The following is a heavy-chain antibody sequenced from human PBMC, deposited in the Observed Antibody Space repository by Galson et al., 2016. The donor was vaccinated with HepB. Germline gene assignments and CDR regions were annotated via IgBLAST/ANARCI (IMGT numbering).Heavy chain of an antibody. Sequence: SETLSLTCAVYGGSFSGYYWTWMRQSPGKGLEWVAEISHSGRTNYNPSLKSRVTMSVDTSKKQFSLNLSSLPAADTAVYFCARQRTATFLPFDSGSYDSNKYFDYWGQGTLVTVSS. CDR2: ISHSGRT. D-gene: IGHD3-10*01. V-gene: IGHV4-34*01. J-gene: IGHJ4*02. CDR3: ARQRTATFLPFDSGSYDSNKYFDY. CDR1: GGSFSGYY.